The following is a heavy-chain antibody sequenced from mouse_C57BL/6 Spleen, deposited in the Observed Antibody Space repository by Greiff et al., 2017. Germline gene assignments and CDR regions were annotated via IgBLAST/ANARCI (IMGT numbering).Heavy chain of an antibody. D-gene: IGHD2-5*01. V-gene: IGHV1-15*01. CDR2: IDPETGGT. Sequence: QVQLKQSGAELVRPGASVTLSCKASGYTFTDYEMHWVKQTPVHGLEWIGAIDPETGGTAYNQKFKGKAILTADKSSSTAYMELRSLTSEDSAVYYCTRSASYSNYGFAYGGQGTLVTVSA. CDR3: TRSASYSNYGFAY. CDR1: GYTFTDYE. J-gene: IGHJ3*01.